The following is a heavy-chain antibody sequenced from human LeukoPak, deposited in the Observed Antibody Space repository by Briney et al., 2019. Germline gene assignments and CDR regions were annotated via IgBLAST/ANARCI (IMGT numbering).Heavy chain of an antibody. J-gene: IGHJ6*03. CDR2: IYNSGTT. D-gene: IGHD3-10*01. Sequence: SETLSLTCTVSGGSINSGSYYWSWIRQPPGKGLEWIGYIYNSGTTQYNPSLRSRLTLSLDTSKNQFSLKLSSVTAADTAVYYCARVGPPSMVRGVITTYYYYYYYMDVWGKGTTVTVSS. V-gene: IGHV4-61*01. CDR3: ARVGPPSMVRGVITTYYYYYYYMDV. CDR1: GGSINSGSYY.